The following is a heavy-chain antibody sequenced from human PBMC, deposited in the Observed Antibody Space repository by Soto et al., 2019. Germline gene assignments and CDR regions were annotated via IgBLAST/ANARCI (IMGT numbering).Heavy chain of an antibody. J-gene: IGHJ6*02. CDR2: IKTKTDGGTT. V-gene: IGHV3-15*01. CDR1: GVTFSNVW. CDR3: TAVDGFCSGYSDYYYYDLDV. Sequence: GGSLRLSCAASGVTFSNVWMSWVRQAPGKGLEWVGRIKTKTDGGTTDYGAPVNGRFTISRDDSKNALYLQMDSLKTEDTAVFYCTAVDGFCSGYSDYYYYDLDVWGQGTTVTVSS. D-gene: IGHD3-3*01.